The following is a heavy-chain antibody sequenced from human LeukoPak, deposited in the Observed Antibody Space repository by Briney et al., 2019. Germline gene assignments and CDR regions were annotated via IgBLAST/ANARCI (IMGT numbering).Heavy chain of an antibody. D-gene: IGHD7-27*01. Sequence: GGSLRLSCAASGFTFSTYGMHWVRQAPGKGLEWVAAVSYDGSDKYYADSVKGRFTISRDNSKNTLYLQMNSLRAEDTAVYYCAKDWGNWGYGYYFDHWGQGTLVTVSS. J-gene: IGHJ4*02. CDR3: AKDWGNWGYGYYFDH. V-gene: IGHV3-30*18. CDR1: GFTFSTYG. CDR2: VSYDGSDK.